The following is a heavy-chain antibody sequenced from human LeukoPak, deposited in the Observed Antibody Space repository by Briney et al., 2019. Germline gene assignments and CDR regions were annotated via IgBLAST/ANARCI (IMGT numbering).Heavy chain of an antibody. J-gene: IGHJ6*02. Sequence: GGSLRLSCAASGFTFNSYAMSWVRQAPGQGLEWVSSISGSGDRTYYADSLKGRFSISRDNSKNTVYLQMNSLRAEDTAVYSCTKIRYSTTAPKDVWGLGASVT. CDR1: GFTFNSYA. D-gene: IGHD5-18*01. CDR2: ISGSGDRT. V-gene: IGHV3-23*01. CDR3: TKIRYSTTAPKDV.